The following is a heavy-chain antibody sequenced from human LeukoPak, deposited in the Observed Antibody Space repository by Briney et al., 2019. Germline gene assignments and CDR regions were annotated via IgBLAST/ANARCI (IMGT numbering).Heavy chain of an antibody. J-gene: IGHJ5*02. D-gene: IGHD6-13*01. CDR2: INHSGST. Sequence: SETLSLTCAVYGGSFSGYYWSWIRQPPGKGLEWIGEINHSGSTNYNPSLKSRVTISVDTSKNQFSLKLSSVTAADTAVYYCAREDSSSWPNHEKHYNWFDPWGQGTLVTVSS. CDR3: AREDSSSWPNHEKHYNWFDP. CDR1: GGSFSGYY. V-gene: IGHV4-34*01.